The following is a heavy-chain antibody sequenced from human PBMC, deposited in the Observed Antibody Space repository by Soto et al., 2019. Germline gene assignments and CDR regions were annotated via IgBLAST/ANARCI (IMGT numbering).Heavy chain of an antibody. CDR2: TYYRSKWYN. V-gene: IGHV6-1*01. CDR1: GERECRTRGA. Sequence: GERECRTRGASNCKRQNTSRGLEWLGRTYYRSKWYNYYAVSVKSRITITPDTSKNQFSLKLSSVTAADTAVYYCARGPYYDFLRAYHQYYYYYSFMAVLGNGTTVIVSS. D-gene: IGHD3-3*01. J-gene: IGHJ6*03. CDR3: ARGPYYDFLRAYHQYYYYYSFMAV.